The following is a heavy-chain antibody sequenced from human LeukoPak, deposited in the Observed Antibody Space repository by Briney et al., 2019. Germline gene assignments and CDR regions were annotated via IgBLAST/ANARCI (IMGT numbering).Heavy chain of an antibody. J-gene: IGHJ4*02. CDR2: IYYSGST. V-gene: IGHV4-30-4*08. CDR1: GGSISSGGYY. Sequence: SETLSLTCTVSGGSISSGGYYWSWIRQPPGKGLEWIGYIYYSGSTYYNPSLKSRVTISVDTSKNQFSLKLSSVTAADTAVYYCARVQGGNFDYWGQGTLVTVSS. CDR3: ARVQGGNFDY. D-gene: IGHD1-14*01.